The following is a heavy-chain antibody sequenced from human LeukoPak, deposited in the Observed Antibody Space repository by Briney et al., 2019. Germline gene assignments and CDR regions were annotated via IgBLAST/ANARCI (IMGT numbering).Heavy chain of an antibody. J-gene: IGHJ6*03. Sequence: ASVKVSCKASGGTFSSYAISWVRQAPGQGLEWMGGIIPIFGTANYAQKFQGRVTITADESTSTAYMELSSLRSEDTAVYYCARARELKDYYYYYMDVWGKGTTVTVSS. CDR3: ARARELKDYYYYYMDV. CDR1: GGTFSSYA. D-gene: IGHD1-7*01. V-gene: IGHV1-69*13. CDR2: IIPIFGTA.